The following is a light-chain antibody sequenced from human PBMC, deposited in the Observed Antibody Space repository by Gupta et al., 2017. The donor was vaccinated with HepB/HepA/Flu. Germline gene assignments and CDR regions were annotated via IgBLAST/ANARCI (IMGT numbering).Light chain of an antibody. CDR2: QDS. V-gene: IGLV3-1*01. CDR1: NLGDKY. Sequence: SYELTQPPSVSVSPGQTASITCSGDNLGDKYACWYQQKPGQSPVLVIYQDSKRPPGIPERFSGSNSGNTATLTISGTQAMDEADYYCQACDSSTGVVFGGGTKLTVL. CDR3: QACDSSTGVV. J-gene: IGLJ2*01.